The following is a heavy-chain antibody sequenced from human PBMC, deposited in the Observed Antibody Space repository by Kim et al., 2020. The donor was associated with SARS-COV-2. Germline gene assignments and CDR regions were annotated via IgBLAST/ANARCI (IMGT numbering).Heavy chain of an antibody. V-gene: IGHV3-30*03. CDR3: ARSNYGNYYFDY. Sequence: GGSLRLSCAASGFTFSSYGMHWVRQAPGKGLEWVAVISYDGSNKYYADSVKGRFTISRDNSKNTLYLQMNSLRAEDTAVYYCARSNYGNYYFDYWGQGTLVTVSS. CDR2: ISYDGSNK. J-gene: IGHJ4*02. D-gene: IGHD4-17*01. CDR1: GFTFSSYG.